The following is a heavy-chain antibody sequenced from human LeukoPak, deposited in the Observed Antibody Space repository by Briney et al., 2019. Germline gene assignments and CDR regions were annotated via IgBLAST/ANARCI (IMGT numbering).Heavy chain of an antibody. D-gene: IGHD3-22*01. CDR1: GYTFTGYH. J-gene: IGHJ4*02. Sequence: ASVKVSCKASGYTFTGYHMHWVRQAPGQELEWMGRINPNSGDTNYAQKFQGRVTMTRDTSISTAYMELSRLRSDDTAVYYCARDSVVNSSGYFTPFDYWGQGTLVTVSS. CDR2: INPNSGDT. CDR3: ARDSVVNSSGYFTPFDY. V-gene: IGHV1-2*06.